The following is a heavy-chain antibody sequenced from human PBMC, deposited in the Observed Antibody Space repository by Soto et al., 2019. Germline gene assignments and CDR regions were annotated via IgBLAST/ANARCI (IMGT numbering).Heavy chain of an antibody. J-gene: IGHJ6*01. CDR2: LSFDGITK. Sequence: QVQLVESGGGFVQPGRSLRLSCAASRFSFSSFGMHWVRQAPGKGLEWVAGLSFDGITKHYADSVKGRFTISRDNSKNTMYLQMNSLRPEDTSIYYCAKDGAWELLPAYGMDVWGPGTTVTVSS. CDR1: RFSFSSFG. D-gene: IGHD1-26*01. CDR3: AKDGAWELLPAYGMDV. V-gene: IGHV3-30*18.